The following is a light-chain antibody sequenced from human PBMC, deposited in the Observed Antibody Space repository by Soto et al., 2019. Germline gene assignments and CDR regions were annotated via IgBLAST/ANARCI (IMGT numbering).Light chain of an antibody. CDR3: SSYTTSATWV. V-gene: IGLV2-14*01. J-gene: IGLJ3*02. CDR1: SRDVAAYNY. Sequence: QSALTQPASVSGSPGQSITISCTGTSRDVAAYNYVSWYQQHPGKAPKLVIYEVSHRPSGVSNRFSGSKSANTASLTISGLHAEDEAHYYCSSYTTSATWVFGGGTKLTVL. CDR2: EVS.